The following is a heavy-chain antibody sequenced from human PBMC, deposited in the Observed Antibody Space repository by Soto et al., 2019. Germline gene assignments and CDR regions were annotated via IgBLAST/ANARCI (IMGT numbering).Heavy chain of an antibody. CDR2: MNPNSGNT. V-gene: IGHV1-8*01. CDR3: ARSDGYNFNWLDS. D-gene: IGHD2-21*01. CDR1: GYTFATYD. J-gene: IGHJ5*01. Sequence: QVQLVQSGAEVKTPGASVKVSCKASGYTFATYDINWVRQAPGQGLEWMGWMNPNSGNTGYAQKFQGRPTMTRDTALSVAHMELSSLRNEDTAVYYCARSDGYNFNWLDSWGQGTLVHGSA.